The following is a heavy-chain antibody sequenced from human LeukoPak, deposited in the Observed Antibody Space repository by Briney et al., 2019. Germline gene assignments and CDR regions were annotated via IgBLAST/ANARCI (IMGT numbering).Heavy chain of an antibody. Sequence: SSETLSLTCTVSGGSISSYYWSWIRQPPGKGLEWIGYIYYSGYTNYNPSLKSRVTISVDTSKNQFSLKLSSVTAADTAVYYCARTTMVRGTYYMDVWGKGTTVTISS. V-gene: IGHV4-59*01. CDR1: GGSISSYY. J-gene: IGHJ6*03. D-gene: IGHD3-10*01. CDR3: ARTTMVRGTYYMDV. CDR2: IYYSGYT.